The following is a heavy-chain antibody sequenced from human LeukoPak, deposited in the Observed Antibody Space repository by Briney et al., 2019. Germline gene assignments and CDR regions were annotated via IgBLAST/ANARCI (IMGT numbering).Heavy chain of an antibody. CDR3: ARHRTVGASNPDPFDI. V-gene: IGHV5-51*01. CDR2: IYPGDSDT. Sequence: GGSLRLSCKGSGYSFTSYWIGWVRQMPGKGLEWMGIIYPGDSDTRYSPPLQGQHTNSADESISTAYLQWRSLKASDTAMYYCARHRTVGASNPDPFDIWGQGTMVTVSS. J-gene: IGHJ3*02. D-gene: IGHD1-26*01. CDR1: GYSFTSYW.